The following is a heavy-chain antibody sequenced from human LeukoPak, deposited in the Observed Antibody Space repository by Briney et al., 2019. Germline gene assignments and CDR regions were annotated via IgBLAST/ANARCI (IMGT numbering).Heavy chain of an antibody. Sequence: SETLSLTCAVYGGSFSGYYWSWIRQPPGKGLEWIGEINHSGSTNYNPSLKSRVTKSVDTSKNQFSLKLSSVTAADTAVYYCARGLARYSSRAHFDYWGQGTLVTVSS. V-gene: IGHV4-34*01. D-gene: IGHD6-13*01. CDR1: GGSFSGYY. CDR3: ARGLARYSSRAHFDY. J-gene: IGHJ4*02. CDR2: INHSGST.